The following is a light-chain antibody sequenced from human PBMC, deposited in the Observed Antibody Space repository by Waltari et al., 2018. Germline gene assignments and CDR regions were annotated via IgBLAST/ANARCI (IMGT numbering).Light chain of an antibody. CDR3: SSFTTSSTVV. V-gene: IGLV2-14*03. Sequence: QSALTQPASVSGSPGQSITISCTGTSSAVGGYNYVPWYQHHPVNVPKLIIFDVRKRPSGVSNRFSGSKSGNTASLTVSGLQTEDEADYYCSSFTTSSTVVFGGGTKLTVL. CDR1: SSAVGGYNY. CDR2: DVR. J-gene: IGLJ2*01.